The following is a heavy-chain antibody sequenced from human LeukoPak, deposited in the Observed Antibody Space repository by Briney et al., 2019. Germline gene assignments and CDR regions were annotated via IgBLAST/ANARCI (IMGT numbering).Heavy chain of an antibody. CDR2: IRYDGSNK. V-gene: IGHV3-30*02. CDR1: GFTFSSYG. CDR3: AKDTIFPTGWFDP. J-gene: IGHJ5*02. D-gene: IGHD3-3*01. Sequence: GGSLRLSCAASGFTFSSYGMHWVRQAPGKGLEWVAFIRYDGSNKYYADSVKGRFTISRDNSKNTLYLRMNSLRAEDTAVYYCAKDTIFPTGWFDPWGQGTLVTVSS.